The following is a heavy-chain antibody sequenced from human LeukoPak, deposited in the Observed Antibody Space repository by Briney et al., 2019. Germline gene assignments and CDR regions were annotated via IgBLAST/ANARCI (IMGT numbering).Heavy chain of an antibody. CDR2: IWYDGSNK. CDR3: ARDFSQLVAGITYFYGMDV. CDR1: GFTFSSYG. J-gene: IGHJ6*02. D-gene: IGHD6-19*01. V-gene: IGHV3-33*01. Sequence: GRSLRLSCAASGFTFSSYGMHWVRQAPGKGLEWVAVIWYDGSNKYYADSVKGRFTISRDNSKNTLYLQMNSLRAEDTAVYYCARDFSQLVAGITYFYGMDVWGQGTTVTVSS.